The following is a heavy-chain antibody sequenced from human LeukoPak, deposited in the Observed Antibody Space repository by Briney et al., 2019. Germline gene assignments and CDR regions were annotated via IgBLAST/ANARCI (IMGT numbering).Heavy chain of an antibody. D-gene: IGHD6-19*01. V-gene: IGHV4-38-2*02. CDR2: IYHSGST. CDR3: ASYSSGWNNWFDP. J-gene: IGHJ5*02. CDR1: GYSISSGYY. Sequence: PSETLSLTCTVSGYSISSGYYWGWIRQPPGKGLEWVGSIYHSGSTYYNPSLKSRVTISVDTSKNQFSLKLSSVTAADTAVYYCASYSSGWNNWFDPWGQGTLVTVSS.